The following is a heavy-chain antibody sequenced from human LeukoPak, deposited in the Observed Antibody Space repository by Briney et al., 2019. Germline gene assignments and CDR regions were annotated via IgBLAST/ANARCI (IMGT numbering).Heavy chain of an antibody. V-gene: IGHV4-39*01. D-gene: IGHD3-16*01. Sequence: PSETLSLTCTVSGDSISSGLYAWGWIRQPPGEGLEWIGNIYHNGDTYYNPSLGSRVTISVDTSENQFSLNLRSVTAADTAVYYCARLWSHSKTEDYWGQGTVVTVSS. CDR3: ARLWSHSKTEDY. CDR2: IYHNGDT. J-gene: IGHJ4*02. CDR1: GDSISSGLYA.